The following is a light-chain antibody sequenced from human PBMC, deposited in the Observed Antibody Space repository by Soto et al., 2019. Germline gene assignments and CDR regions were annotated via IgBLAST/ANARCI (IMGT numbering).Light chain of an antibody. J-gene: IGKJ5*01. V-gene: IGKV1-13*02. CDR3: QQFNDPIT. CDR2: DAS. Sequence: AIQLTQSPSSLSASVGDRVTITCRASQGISSALAWYQQKPGRAPKLLIYDASSSESGVPSRFSGSGSGTDFTLTISSLQPEDFATYYCQQFNDPITFGLGTRLEIK. CDR1: QGISSA.